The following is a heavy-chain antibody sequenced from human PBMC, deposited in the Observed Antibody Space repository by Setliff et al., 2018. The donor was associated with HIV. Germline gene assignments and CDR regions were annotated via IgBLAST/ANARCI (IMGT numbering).Heavy chain of an antibody. CDR1: GYSISSGYY. CDR2: IYHSGDT. D-gene: IGHD3-3*01. Sequence: SETLSLTCAVSGYSISSGYYWGWIRQPPGKGLEWIVNIYHSGDTHYNPSLKSRVTISVDTPKNQFSLKLSSVTAADTAAYYCARVPFTTGFDSWGQGTLVTVSS. V-gene: IGHV4-38-2*01. CDR3: ARVPFTTGFDS. J-gene: IGHJ4*02.